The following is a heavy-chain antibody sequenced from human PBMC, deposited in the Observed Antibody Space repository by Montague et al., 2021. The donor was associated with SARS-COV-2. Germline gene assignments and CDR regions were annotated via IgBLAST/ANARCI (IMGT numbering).Heavy chain of an antibody. CDR1: GFTFSNSA. CDR2: SSGSDGGT. J-gene: IGHJ6*02. Sequence: SLSLSCAASGFTFSNSAMNWVRQAPGKGLEWVSGSSGSDGGTHYADSVKGRFTISRDNSKNVLYLQMNSPRAEDTALYYCAKDSYYYGLGYGMDVWGQGTTVTVSS. V-gene: IGHV3-23*01. CDR3: AKDSYYYGLGYGMDV. D-gene: IGHD3-10*01.